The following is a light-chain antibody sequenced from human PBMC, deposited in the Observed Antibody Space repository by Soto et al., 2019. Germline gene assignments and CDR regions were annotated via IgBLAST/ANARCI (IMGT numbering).Light chain of an antibody. J-gene: IGKJ1*01. CDR3: QQYGNYWT. Sequence: DIQMTQSPSTLSASVVDRVTITCRAGRSVSSWLAWYQQKPGKAPKLLIYKASTLESGVPSRFSGSGSGTEFTLTISSLQPDDFATYYCQQYGNYWTFGQGTTVEI. CDR2: KAS. V-gene: IGKV1-5*03. CDR1: RSVSSW.